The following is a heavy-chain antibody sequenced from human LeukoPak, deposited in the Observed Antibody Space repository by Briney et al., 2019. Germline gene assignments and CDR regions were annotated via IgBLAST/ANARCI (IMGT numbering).Heavy chain of an antibody. CDR3: ARDKGYGSGSYGFWFDP. D-gene: IGHD3-10*01. V-gene: IGHV3-21*01. J-gene: IGHJ5*02. Sequence: GGSLKLSCAASGFTFSSYWMSWVRPAPGKGLEWVSSISSSSSYIYYADSVKGRFTISRDNAKNSLYLQMNSLRAEDTAVYYCARDKGYGSGSYGFWFDPWGQGTLVTVSS. CDR1: GFTFSSYW. CDR2: ISSSSSYI.